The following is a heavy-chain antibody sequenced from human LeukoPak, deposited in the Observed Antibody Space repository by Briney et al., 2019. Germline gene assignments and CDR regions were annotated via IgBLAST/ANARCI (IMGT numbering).Heavy chain of an antibody. CDR3: ARVAQGATTENYFYYYMDV. D-gene: IGHD4-11*01. CDR2: IRRVPTDL. V-gene: IGHV3-11*04. CDR1: GLTFSDTN. Sequence: GESLRLSCVASGLTFSDTNLAWIRQAPGKGLEWISYIRRVPTDLYYADSVKGRFTISRDNAKNSLFLQMSSLRVEDTAVYYCARVAQGATTENYFYYYMDVWGKGTTVTVSS. J-gene: IGHJ6*03.